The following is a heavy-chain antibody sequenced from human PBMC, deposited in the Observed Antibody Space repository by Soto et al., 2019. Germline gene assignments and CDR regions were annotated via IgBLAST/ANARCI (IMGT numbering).Heavy chain of an antibody. V-gene: IGHV3-23*01. CDR1: GFTFSSFA. CDR3: AKDPQSSGWSYNWFDP. D-gene: IGHD6-19*01. CDR2: INDIGDNT. J-gene: IGHJ5*02. Sequence: GGSLRLSCAASGFTFSSFAMSWVRQAPGKGLEWVSTINDIGDNTYYADSVKGRFTISRDNSKKTLYLQMDSLRAEDTAIYYCAKDPQSSGWSYNWFDPWGQGTLVTVYS.